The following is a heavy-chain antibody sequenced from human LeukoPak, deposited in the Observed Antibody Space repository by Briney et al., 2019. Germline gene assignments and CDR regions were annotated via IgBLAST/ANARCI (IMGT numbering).Heavy chain of an antibody. CDR2: IYHSGST. V-gene: IGHV4-4*02. CDR1: GGSISRSNW. D-gene: IGHD3-9*01. Sequence: TSETLSLTCAVSGGSISRSNWWSWVRQPPGKGLEWIGEIYHSGSTNYNPSLEGRVTISVDKSENQFSLKLNSVTAADTAVYYCATRGPYDILTGLEDYWGQGTLVTVSS. J-gene: IGHJ4*02. CDR3: ATRGPYDILTGLEDY.